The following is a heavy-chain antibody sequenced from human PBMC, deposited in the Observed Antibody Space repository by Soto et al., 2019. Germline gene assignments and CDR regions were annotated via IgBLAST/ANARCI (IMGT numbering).Heavy chain of an antibody. D-gene: IGHD2-2*01. Sequence: PSETLSLTCTVSGGSISSSTYSWGWIRQPPGKGLEWIGSIYYSGSTYYNPSLKSRVTISVDTSKNQFSLKLSSVTAADTAVYYCARQKPADIVVVPAALQQFDYWGQGTLVTVSS. J-gene: IGHJ4*02. V-gene: IGHV4-39*01. CDR3: ARQKPADIVVVPAALQQFDY. CDR1: GGSISSSTYS. CDR2: IYYSGST.